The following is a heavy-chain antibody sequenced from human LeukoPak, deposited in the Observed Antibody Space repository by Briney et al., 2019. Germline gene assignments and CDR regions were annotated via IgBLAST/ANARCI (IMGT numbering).Heavy chain of an antibody. V-gene: IGHV3-48*04. D-gene: IGHD5-12*01. Sequence: GGSLRLSCAASGFTFSSYSMNWVRQAPGKGLEWVSYISSSSSTIYYADSVKGRFTISRDNAKNSLYLQMNSLRAEDTAVYYCARGGGYDYEYYFDYWGQGTLVTVSS. CDR1: GFTFSSYS. CDR2: ISSSSSTI. CDR3: ARGGGYDYEYYFDY. J-gene: IGHJ4*02.